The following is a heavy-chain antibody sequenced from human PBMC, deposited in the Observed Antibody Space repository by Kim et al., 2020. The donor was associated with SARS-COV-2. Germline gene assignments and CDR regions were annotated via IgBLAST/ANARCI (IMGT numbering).Heavy chain of an antibody. D-gene: IGHD2-21*02. CDR3: AGDPRDLAFDI. V-gene: IGHV4-34*01. CDR1: GGSFGGHY. Sequence: SETLSLTCTVYGGSFGGHYWSWFRQPPGRGLEWIGEINHSGTTNYNPSLKSRVTISIDTPKSQFSLKLTSVTAADTAVYYCAGDPRDLAFDIWGQGTVVTVSS. CDR2: INHSGTT. J-gene: IGHJ3*02.